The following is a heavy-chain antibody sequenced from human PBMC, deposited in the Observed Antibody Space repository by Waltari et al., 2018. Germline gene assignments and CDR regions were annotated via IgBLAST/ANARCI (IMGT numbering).Heavy chain of an antibody. CDR1: GYSLSSGYY. D-gene: IGHD3-22*01. J-gene: IGHJ4*02. Sequence: QVQLQESGPGLVKPSETLSLTCAVSGYSLSSGYYWGWIRLPPGKGLEWIGSIEHSGSTYYNPSLKSRVTISVDTSKNQFSLKRSSVTAADTAVYYCAGTYYYDSSGYYSTYYFDYWGQGTLVTVSS. CDR2: IEHSGST. CDR3: AGTYYYDSSGYYSTYYFDY. V-gene: IGHV4-38-2*01.